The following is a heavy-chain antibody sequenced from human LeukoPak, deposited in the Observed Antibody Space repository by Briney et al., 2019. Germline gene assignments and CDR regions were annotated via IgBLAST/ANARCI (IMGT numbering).Heavy chain of an antibody. CDR1: GFTVSSNH. J-gene: IGHJ4*01. D-gene: IGHD1-7*01. CDR3: TRVPKRGTGTTGMYFDY. Sequence: LPGGSLRLSCAASGFTVSSNHMTWVRQAPGKGLEWVGFIRSKAYGGTTEYAASVKGRFTISRDDSKSIAYLQMNSLKTEDTAVYYCTRVPKRGTGTTGMYFDYWGHGTLVTVSS. CDR2: IRSKAYGGTT. V-gene: IGHV3-49*04.